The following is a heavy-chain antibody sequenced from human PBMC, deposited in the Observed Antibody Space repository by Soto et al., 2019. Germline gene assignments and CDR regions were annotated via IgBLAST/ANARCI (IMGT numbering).Heavy chain of an antibody. CDR3: SRVDPGETSPFDH. Sequence: ASVKVSCKASGYIFPSYYIHWVRQAPGQELEWMGWINPFDGSRMFAQSFQGRVTMTRDTSTSTVYMEVSSLRSEDTALYYCSRVDPGETSPFDHWGQGTLVTVSS. D-gene: IGHD3-10*01. V-gene: IGHV1-46*03. J-gene: IGHJ4*02. CDR2: INPFDGSR. CDR1: GYIFPSYY.